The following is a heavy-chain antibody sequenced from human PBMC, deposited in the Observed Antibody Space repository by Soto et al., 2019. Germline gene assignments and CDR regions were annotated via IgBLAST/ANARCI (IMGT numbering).Heavy chain of an antibody. CDR3: ARGSYSGGWLPAEAFDI. Sequence: SLRLSCPASGFTFSSYGMHWVRQAQGKGLEWVTVIWYDRSNKYYSDSVKGRFTISSDNSKNTLYLQMNSLRAEDMAVYYCARGSYSGGWLPAEAFDIWGEGTMVTVSS. D-gene: IGHD6-19*01. CDR2: IWYDRSNK. CDR1: GFTFSSYG. V-gene: IGHV3-33*01. J-gene: IGHJ3*02.